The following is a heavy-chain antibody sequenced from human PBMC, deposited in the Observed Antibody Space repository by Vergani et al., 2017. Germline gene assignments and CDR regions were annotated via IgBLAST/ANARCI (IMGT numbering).Heavy chain of an antibody. CDR1: GFTFSSYA. CDR3: AKDRGGVVVTAYDAFDI. CDR2: ISGSGGST. J-gene: IGHJ3*02. D-gene: IGHD2-21*02. V-gene: IGHV3-23*01. Sequence: EVQLLESGGGLVQPGGSLRLSCAASGFTFSSYAMSWVRQAPGKGLEWVSAISGSGGSTYYADSVKGRFTISRDNSKNTLYLQMNSLRAEDTAVYYCAKDRGGVVVTAYDAFDIWGQGTMVTVSS.